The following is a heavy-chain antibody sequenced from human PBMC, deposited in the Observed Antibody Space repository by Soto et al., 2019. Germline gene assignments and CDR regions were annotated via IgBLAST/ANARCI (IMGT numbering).Heavy chain of an antibody. V-gene: IGHV4-59*08. Sequence: PSETLSLTCTVSGVSISSYYCSWIRQPPGKRLEWIGYIYYSGSTNYNPSLKSRVTISVDTSKNQFSLKLSSVTAADTAVYYCARRYGYSFDYWGQGALVTVSS. D-gene: IGHD1-1*01. CDR3: ARRYGYSFDY. CDR2: IYYSGST. J-gene: IGHJ4*02. CDR1: GVSISSYY.